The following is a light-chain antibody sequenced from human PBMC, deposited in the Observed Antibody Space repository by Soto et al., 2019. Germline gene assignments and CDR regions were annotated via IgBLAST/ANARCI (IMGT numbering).Light chain of an antibody. V-gene: IGKV1-27*01. CDR1: QGISNY. Sequence: DIQMTQSPSSLSASVGDRVTITCRASQGISNYLAWYQQKPGKVPKLLIYAASTLQSGVPSRFSGSGSGTDFPLTISSLQPEDVATYYYQNYNSVVTFGPGTKVDIK. CDR2: AAS. CDR3: QNYNSVVT. J-gene: IGKJ3*01.